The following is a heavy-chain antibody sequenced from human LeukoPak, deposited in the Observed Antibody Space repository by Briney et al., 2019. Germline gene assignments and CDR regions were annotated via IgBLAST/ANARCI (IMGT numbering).Heavy chain of an antibody. D-gene: IGHD3-10*01. V-gene: IGHV3-43D*03. CDR2: SSWDGGGT. CDR3: AKDMAAYYYASGNIDY. CDR1: GFTFDDYA. J-gene: IGHJ4*02. Sequence: GGSLRLSCAASGFTFDDYAMHWVRQAPGKGLEWVSLSSWDGGGTYYADTVKGRFTISRDNSKNSLYLQMNSLSAEDTALYYCAKDMAAYYYASGNIDYWGPGTLVTVSS.